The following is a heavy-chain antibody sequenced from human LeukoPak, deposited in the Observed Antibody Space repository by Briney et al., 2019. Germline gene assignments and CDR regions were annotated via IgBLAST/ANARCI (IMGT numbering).Heavy chain of an antibody. D-gene: IGHD6-19*01. CDR2: IYHSGST. V-gene: IGHV4-38-2*02. Sequence: SETLSLTCTVSGYSISSGYYWGWIRQPPGKGLEWIGSIYHSGSTYYNPSLKSRVTISVDTSKNQFSLELSSVTAADTAVYYCARDLDSSGWYGGHAFDIWGQGTMVTVSS. CDR3: ARDLDSSGWYGGHAFDI. CDR1: GYSISSGYY. J-gene: IGHJ3*02.